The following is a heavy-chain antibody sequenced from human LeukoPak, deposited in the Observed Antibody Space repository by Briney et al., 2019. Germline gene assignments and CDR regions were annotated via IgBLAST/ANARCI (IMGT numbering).Heavy chain of an antibody. Sequence: ASVKVSCKASGYTFTGCFMHWVRQAPGQGLEWMGWIKHKSGGTNYAQKFQGRVTMTRDTSISTAYMELRRLTSDDTAVYYCARVAGIDYYDGSGYPDYWGQGTLVTVSS. CDR3: ARVAGIDYYDGSGYPDY. CDR2: IKHKSGGT. CDR1: GYTFTGCF. V-gene: IGHV1-2*02. J-gene: IGHJ4*02. D-gene: IGHD3-22*01.